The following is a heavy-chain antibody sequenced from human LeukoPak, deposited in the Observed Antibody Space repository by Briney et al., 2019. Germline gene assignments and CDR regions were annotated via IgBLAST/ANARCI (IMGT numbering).Heavy chain of an antibody. V-gene: IGHV1-2*06. Sequence: ASVKVSCKASGYTFTGYYMHWVRQAPGQGLEWMGRINPNSGGTNYAQKFQGRVTMTRDTSISTAYMELSRLRSDDTAVYYCARDQSGLYYDNAFDNWGQGTMVTVSS. J-gene: IGHJ3*02. CDR2: INPNSGGT. D-gene: IGHD3-22*01. CDR3: ARDQSGLYYDNAFDN. CDR1: GYTFTGYY.